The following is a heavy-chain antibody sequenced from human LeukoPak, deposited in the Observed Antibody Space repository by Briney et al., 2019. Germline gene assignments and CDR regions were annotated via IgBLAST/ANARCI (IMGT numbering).Heavy chain of an antibody. D-gene: IGHD3-10*01. J-gene: IGHJ4*02. CDR1: GFVFSNYN. Sequence: PGGSLRLSCAASGFVFSNYNMHWVRQAPGKGLEWVSVIYSGGSTYYADSVKGRFTISRDDSKNTLYLQMNSLRAEDTAVYYCTRVRNMVRGVIITAYYLDYWGQGTLVTVAS. CDR3: TRVRNMVRGVIITAYYLDY. CDR2: IYSGGST. V-gene: IGHV3-66*01.